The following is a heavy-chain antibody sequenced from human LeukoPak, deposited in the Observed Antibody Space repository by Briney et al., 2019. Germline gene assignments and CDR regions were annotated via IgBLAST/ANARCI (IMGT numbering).Heavy chain of an antibody. Sequence: GGSLRLSCAASGFTFSSYAMSWVRQAPGKGLEWVSGIGGSGGSTYYADSVKGRFTISRDNSKNTLYLQMNSLRAEDTAVYYCAKGIAASRSSSSPDYWGQGTLVTVSS. V-gene: IGHV3-23*01. CDR3: AKGIAASRSSSSPDY. CDR2: IGGSGGST. D-gene: IGHD6-13*01. CDR1: GFTFSSYA. J-gene: IGHJ4*02.